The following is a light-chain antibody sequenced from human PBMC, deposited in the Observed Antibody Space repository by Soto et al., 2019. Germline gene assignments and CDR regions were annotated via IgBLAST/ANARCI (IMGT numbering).Light chain of an antibody. Sequence: EIVLTQSPATLSLSPGERATLSCRASQRVSSYLAWYQQKPGQAPRLLIYDASNWATGIPARFSGNGSGTDFTLTISSLEPEDCAVYYCQQRSNWPPLIFGGGTKVEIK. V-gene: IGKV3-11*01. CDR1: QRVSSY. CDR3: QQRSNWPPLI. CDR2: DAS. J-gene: IGKJ4*01.